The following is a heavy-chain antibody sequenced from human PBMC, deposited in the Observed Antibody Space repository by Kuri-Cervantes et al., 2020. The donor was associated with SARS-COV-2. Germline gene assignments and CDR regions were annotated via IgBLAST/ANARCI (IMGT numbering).Heavy chain of an antibody. Sequence: KVSCKGSGYTFTSYWIGWVRQRPGKGLEWMEIIYPDGSDTSYSPSFQGQVTISGDKSISTAYLQRSSLRASDTAMYYCARQKLHYYGRSDYQGATDYWGQGTLVTVSS. J-gene: IGHJ4*02. CDR1: GYTFTSYW. D-gene: IGHD3-22*01. CDR3: ARQKLHYYGRSDYQGATDY. CDR2: IYPDGSDT. V-gene: IGHV5-51*01.